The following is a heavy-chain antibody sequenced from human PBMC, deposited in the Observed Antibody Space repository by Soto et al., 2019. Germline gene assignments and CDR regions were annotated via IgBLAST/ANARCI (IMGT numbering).Heavy chain of an antibody. J-gene: IGHJ4*02. Sequence: PGGSLRLSCAASGFTFSSYAMHWVRQAPGKGLEWVAVISYDGSNKYYADSVKGRFTISRDNSKNTLYLQMNSLRAEDTAVYYCASFSPLAIWGQGTLVTVSS. CDR3: ASFSPLAI. CDR2: ISYDGSNK. V-gene: IGHV3-30-3*01. CDR1: GFTFSSYA. D-gene: IGHD2-21*01.